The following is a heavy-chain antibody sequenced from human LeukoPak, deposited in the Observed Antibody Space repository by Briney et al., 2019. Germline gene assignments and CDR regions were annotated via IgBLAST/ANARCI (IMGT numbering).Heavy chain of an antibody. D-gene: IGHD4-17*01. V-gene: IGHV4-59*01. CDR1: GGSISSYY. J-gene: IGHJ5*02. Sequence: PSETLSLTCTVSGGSISSYYWSWIRQPPGKGLEWIGYIYYSGSTNYNPSLKSRVTISVDTPKNQFSLKLSSVTAADTAVYYCARAIRFYGDYENWFDPWGQGTLVTVSS. CDR3: ARAIRFYGDYENWFDP. CDR2: IYYSGST.